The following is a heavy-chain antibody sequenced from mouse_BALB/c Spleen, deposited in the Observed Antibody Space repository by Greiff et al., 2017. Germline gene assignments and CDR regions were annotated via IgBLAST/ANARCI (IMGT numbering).Heavy chain of an antibody. CDR1: GDSITSGY. Sequence: EVKLQESGPSLVKPSQTLSLTCSVTGDSITSGYWNWIRKFPGNKLEYMGYISYSGSTYYNPSLKSRISITRDTSKNQYYLQLNSVTTEDTATYYCARGVYYYGSSYAMDYWGQGTSVTVSS. V-gene: IGHV3-8*02. CDR3: ARGVYYYGSSYAMDY. D-gene: IGHD1-1*01. CDR2: ISYSGST. J-gene: IGHJ4*01.